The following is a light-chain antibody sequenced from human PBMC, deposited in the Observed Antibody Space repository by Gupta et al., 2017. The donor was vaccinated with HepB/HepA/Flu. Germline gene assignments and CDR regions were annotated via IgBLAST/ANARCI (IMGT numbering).Light chain of an antibody. CDR3: QQYYSNPET. V-gene: IGKV4-1*01. J-gene: IGKJ1*01. Sequence: DIVMTPSPDSLAVSLGERATINCKSSQNILYSSDSRHYLAWYQQNPGQPPKLLIYWASTREYGVPDRFSGSGXGTXFALPIXSLQAEDVAVYYCQQYYSNPETFSXATKVQIK. CDR2: WAS. CDR1: QNILYSSDSRHY.